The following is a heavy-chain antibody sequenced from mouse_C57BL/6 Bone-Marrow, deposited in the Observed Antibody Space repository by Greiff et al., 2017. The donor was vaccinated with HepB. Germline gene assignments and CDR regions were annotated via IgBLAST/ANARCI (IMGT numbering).Heavy chain of an antibody. CDR3: ARPDYEGFAY. CDR2: ISSGGSYT. D-gene: IGHD2-4*01. V-gene: IGHV5-6*01. Sequence: VQLKESGGDLVKPGGSLKLSCAASGFTFSSYGMSWVRQTPDKRLEWVATISSGGSYTYYPDSVKGRFTISRDNAKNTLYLQMSSLKSEDTAMYYCARPDYEGFAYWGQGTLVTVSA. J-gene: IGHJ3*01. CDR1: GFTFSSYG.